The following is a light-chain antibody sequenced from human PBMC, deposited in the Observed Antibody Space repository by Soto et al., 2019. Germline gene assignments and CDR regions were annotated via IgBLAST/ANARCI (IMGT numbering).Light chain of an antibody. Sequence: DIQMTQSPSTLSASVGDRVTITCRASQSISSWLAWYQQKPGKAPKLLIYKAASVERGVPSRFSGSGAGTELTLTISSLQPYDFAAYYCQQYNSYPTFGQGTKVVIK. J-gene: IGKJ1*01. V-gene: IGKV1-5*03. CDR3: QQYNSYPT. CDR2: KAA. CDR1: QSISSW.